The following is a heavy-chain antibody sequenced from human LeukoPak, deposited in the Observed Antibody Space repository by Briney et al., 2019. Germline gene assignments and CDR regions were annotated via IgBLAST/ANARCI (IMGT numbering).Heavy chain of an antibody. D-gene: IGHD1-1*01. J-gene: IGHJ4*02. CDR3: ARDKIEGPTKLDY. CDR1: GLTFSNYW. Sequence: QSGGSLRLSCAGSGLTFSNYWMTWVRQAPGKGLEWVANIKQGESEKYYVDSLKGRFTISRGNAKNSLYLQVNSLRAEDTAVYYCARDKIEGPTKLDYWGQGILVTVSS. CDR2: IKQGESEK. V-gene: IGHV3-7*01.